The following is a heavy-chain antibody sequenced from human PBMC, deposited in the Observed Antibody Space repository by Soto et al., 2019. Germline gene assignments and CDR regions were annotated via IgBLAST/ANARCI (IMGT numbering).Heavy chain of an antibody. Sequence: PGGSLRLSCAASGFTFSSYAMSWVRQAPGKGLEWVSAISGSGGSTYYADSVKGRFTISRDNSKNTLYLQMNSLRAEDTAVYYCAKVHCSSTSCYSGYFDYWGQGTLVTVSS. CDR2: ISGSGGST. J-gene: IGHJ4*02. V-gene: IGHV3-23*01. D-gene: IGHD2-2*02. CDR3: AKVHCSSTSCYSGYFDY. CDR1: GFTFSSYA.